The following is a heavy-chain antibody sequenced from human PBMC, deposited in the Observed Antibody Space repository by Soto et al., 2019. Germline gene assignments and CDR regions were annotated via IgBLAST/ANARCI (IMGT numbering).Heavy chain of an antibody. CDR3: ARGSGYCSAGTCYAFDY. J-gene: IGHJ4*02. V-gene: IGHV4-61*01. CDR1: GGSFSSGSYY. D-gene: IGHD2-15*01. Sequence: XTLSLPCTVSGGSFSSGSYYWSWIRQPPGKRLEWIGYIYYSGNANYNPSLKSRVTISVDTSKNQFSLKLSSVTAAEKAVYFCARGSGYCSAGTCYAFDYWGQGALFTVS. CDR2: IYYSGNA.